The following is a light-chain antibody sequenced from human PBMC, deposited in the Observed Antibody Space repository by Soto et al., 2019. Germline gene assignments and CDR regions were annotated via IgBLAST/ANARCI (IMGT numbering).Light chain of an antibody. Sequence: EIERTQSPATLSVSPGERATLSCRASQTVSSNYLAWYQQKPGQAPRFLIYGASTRATGIPARFSGSGSGTEFTLTISSLQSEDFAVYYCQQYNNWPRTFGQGSK. CDR2: GAS. V-gene: IGKV3-15*01. J-gene: IGKJ1*01. CDR3: QQYNNWPRT. CDR1: QTVSSN.